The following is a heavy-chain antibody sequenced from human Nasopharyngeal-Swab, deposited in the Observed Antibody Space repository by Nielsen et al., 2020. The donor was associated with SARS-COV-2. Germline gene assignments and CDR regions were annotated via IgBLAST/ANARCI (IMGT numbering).Heavy chain of an antibody. CDR3: AREPTNYYDSSVNYYGMDV. J-gene: IGHJ6*02. V-gene: IGHV4-31*02. D-gene: IGHD3-22*01. Sequence: WLRQPPGKGLGWIGYIYYSGSTYYDPSLKSRVTISVDTSKNQFSLKLSSVTAADTAVYYCAREPTNYYDSSVNYYGMDVWGQGTTVTVSS. CDR2: IYYSGST.